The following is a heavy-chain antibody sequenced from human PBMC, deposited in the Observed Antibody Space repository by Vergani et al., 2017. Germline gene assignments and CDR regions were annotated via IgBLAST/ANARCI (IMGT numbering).Heavy chain of an antibody. CDR1: GGTFSSYA. V-gene: IGHV1-69*01. CDR3: AGSGYYYGSGSYYDNWFDP. CDR2: IIPMFGTA. J-gene: IGHJ5*02. Sequence: QVQLVQSGAEVKKPGSSVKVSCKASGGTFSSYAISWVRQAPGQGLEWMGGIIPMFGTANYAQKFQGRVTITADESTSTAYMELSSLRSEDTAVYYCAGSGYYYGSGSYYDNWFDPWGQGTLVTVSS. D-gene: IGHD3-10*01.